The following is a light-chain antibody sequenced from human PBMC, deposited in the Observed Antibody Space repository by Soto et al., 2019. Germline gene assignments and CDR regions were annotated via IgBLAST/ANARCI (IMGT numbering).Light chain of an antibody. CDR2: GAS. J-gene: IGKJ4*01. V-gene: IGKV3-20*01. CDR3: QHYGTSPPLT. CDR1: QSVSSSY. Sequence: EIVLTQSPGTLSLSPGERATLSCRASQSVSSSYLAWYQQKPGQAPRLLIYGASSRATGIPDRFSGSGSGTDFTITISRLEPDDFAVYYYQHYGTSPPLTFGGGTKVEIK.